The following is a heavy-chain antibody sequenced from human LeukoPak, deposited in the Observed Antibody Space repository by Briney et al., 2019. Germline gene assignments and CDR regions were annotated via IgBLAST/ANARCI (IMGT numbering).Heavy chain of an antibody. V-gene: IGHV4-39*07. J-gene: IGHJ4*02. CDR1: GGSISSSSYY. CDR3: ARNSGGWPNEYFDY. CDR2: IYYSGST. Sequence: PSETLSLTCTVSGGSISSSSYYWGWIRQPPGKGLEWIGSIYYSGSTYYNPSLKSRVTISVDTSENQFSLKLSSVTAADTAVYYCARNSGGWPNEYFDYWGQGTLVTVSS. D-gene: IGHD6-19*01.